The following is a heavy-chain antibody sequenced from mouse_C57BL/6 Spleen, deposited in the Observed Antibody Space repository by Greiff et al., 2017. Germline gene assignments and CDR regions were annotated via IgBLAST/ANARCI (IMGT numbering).Heavy chain of an antibody. CDR3: TRSATVVAPYAMDY. D-gene: IGHD1-1*01. J-gene: IGHJ4*01. V-gene: IGHV1-15*01. CDR1: GYTFTDYE. Sequence: QVQLQQSGAELVRPGASVTLSCKASGYTFTDYEMHWVKQTPVHGLEWIGAIEPETGGTAYNQKFKGKAILTADKSSSTAYIELRSLTSEDSAVYYCTRSATVVAPYAMDYWGQGTSVTVSS. CDR2: IEPETGGT.